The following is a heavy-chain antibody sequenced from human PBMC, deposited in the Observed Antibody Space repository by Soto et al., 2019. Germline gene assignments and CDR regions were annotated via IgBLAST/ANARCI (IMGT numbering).Heavy chain of an antibody. J-gene: IGHJ4*02. V-gene: IGHV4-31*03. CDR1: GGSISSGGYY. CDR3: ARGTDRDSSGYFFDY. D-gene: IGHD3-22*01. Sequence: SETLSLTCTVSGGSISSGGYYWSWIRQHPGKGLEWIGYIYYSGSTYYNPSLKSRVTISVDTSKNQFSLKLSSVTAADTAVYYCARGTDRDSSGYFFDYWGQGTLVTVSS. CDR2: IYYSGST.